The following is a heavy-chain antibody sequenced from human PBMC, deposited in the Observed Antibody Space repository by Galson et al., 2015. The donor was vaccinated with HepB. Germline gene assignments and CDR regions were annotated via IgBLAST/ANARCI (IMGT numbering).Heavy chain of an antibody. CDR2: ISAYNGNT. CDR1: GYTFTSYG. J-gene: IGHJ4*02. D-gene: IGHD3-22*01. CDR3: ARTPIETYYYDSSGYGDY. Sequence: SVKVSCKASGYTFTSYGISWVRQAPGQGLEWMGWISAYNGNTNYAQKLQGRVTMTTDTSTSTAYMELRSPRSDDTAVYYCARTPIETYYYDSSGYGDYWGQGTLVTVSS. V-gene: IGHV1-18*01.